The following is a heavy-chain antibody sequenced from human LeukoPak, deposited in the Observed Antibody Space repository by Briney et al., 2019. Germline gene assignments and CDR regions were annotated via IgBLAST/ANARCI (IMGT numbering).Heavy chain of an antibody. J-gene: IGHJ5*02. CDR3: ARPLMYYYGSETYFWFDP. V-gene: IGHV3-7*01. D-gene: IGHD3-10*01. CDR2: IKQDGSEK. CDR1: GFTFSSYW. Sequence: GGSLRLSCAASGFTFSSYWMSWVRQAPGKGLEWVANIKQDGSEKYYVDSVKGRFTISRDNAKNSLYLQMNSLRAEDTAVYHCARPLMYYYGSETYFWFDPWGQGTLVTVSS.